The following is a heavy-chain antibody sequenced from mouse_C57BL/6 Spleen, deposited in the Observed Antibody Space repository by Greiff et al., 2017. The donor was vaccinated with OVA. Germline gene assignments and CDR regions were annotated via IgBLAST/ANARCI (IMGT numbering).Heavy chain of an antibody. CDR2: IDPSDSYT. CDR3: ARWGSSWFAY. V-gene: IGHV1-50*01. J-gene: IGHJ3*01. Sequence: QVQLKQPGAELVKPGASVKLSCKASGYTFTSYWMQWVKQRPGQGLEWIGEIDPSDSYTNYNQKFKGKATLTVDTSSSTAYMQLSSLTSEDSAVYYCARWGSSWFAYWGQGTLVTVSA. CDR1: GYTFTSYW.